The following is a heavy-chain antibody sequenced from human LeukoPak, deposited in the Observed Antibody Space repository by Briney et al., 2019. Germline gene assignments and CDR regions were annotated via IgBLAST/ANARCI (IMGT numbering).Heavy chain of an antibody. Sequence: GGSLRLSCAASGFTFSTYSMNWVRQAPGKGLEWVSYISSGSSTIYYADSVKGRFTISRDNAKNSLYLQMNSLRAEDTAVYYCATTVSRWFGELPFDYWGQGTLVTVSS. CDR1: GFTFSTYS. CDR3: ATTVSRWFGELPFDY. J-gene: IGHJ4*02. CDR2: ISSGSSTI. D-gene: IGHD3-10*01. V-gene: IGHV3-48*04.